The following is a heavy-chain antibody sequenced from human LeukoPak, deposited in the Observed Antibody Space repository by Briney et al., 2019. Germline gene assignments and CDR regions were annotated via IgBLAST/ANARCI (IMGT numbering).Heavy chain of an antibody. D-gene: IGHD3-22*01. Sequence: RTGGSLRLSCAASRFTFSSYSMNWVRQAPGKGLEWVSAISGSGGSTYYADSVKGRFTISRDNSKNTLYLQMNSLRAEDTAVYYCAKDYYYDSSGYYEGDYWGQGTLVTVSS. V-gene: IGHV3-23*01. CDR2: ISGSGGST. J-gene: IGHJ4*02. CDR3: AKDYYYDSSGYYEGDY. CDR1: RFTFSSYS.